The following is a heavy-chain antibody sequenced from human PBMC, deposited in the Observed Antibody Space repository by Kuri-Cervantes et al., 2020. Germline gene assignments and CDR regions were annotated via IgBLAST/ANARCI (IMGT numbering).Heavy chain of an antibody. Sequence: GGSLRLSCAASGFTFSSYAMHWVRQAPGKGLEWVAVISYDGSNKYYADSVKGRFTISRDNSKNTLYLQMNSLRAEDTAVYYCAKDSSSWYGNDAFDIWGQGTMVTVSS. CDR2: ISYDGSNK. CDR3: AKDSSSWYGNDAFDI. J-gene: IGHJ3*02. V-gene: IGHV3-30-3*01. D-gene: IGHD6-13*01. CDR1: GFTFSSYA.